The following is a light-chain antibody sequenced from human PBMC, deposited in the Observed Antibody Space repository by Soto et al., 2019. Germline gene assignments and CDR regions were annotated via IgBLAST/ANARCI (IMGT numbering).Light chain of an antibody. J-gene: IGKJ4*01. CDR3: QQYNVWPLT. Sequence: EIVMTQSPATLSVSPGERATLSCRASQSVSSNLAWYQQKPGQTPKLLIYLASTRATGIPARVSGSGSGTEFTLTISSLQSEYCAVYDCQQYNVWPLTVGGGTKVECK. CDR2: LAS. CDR1: QSVSSN. V-gene: IGKV3-15*01.